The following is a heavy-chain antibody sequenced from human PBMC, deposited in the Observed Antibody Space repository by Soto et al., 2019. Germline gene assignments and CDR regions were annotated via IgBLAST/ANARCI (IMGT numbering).Heavy chain of an antibody. CDR3: ARVGRLYGDYVDYYYYYGMDV. V-gene: IGHV1-46*01. CDR1: GYTFTSYY. CDR2: INPSGGST. Sequence: AASVKVSCKASGYTFTSYYMHWVRQAPGQGLEWMGIINPSGGSTSYAQKFQGRVTMTRDTSTSTVYMELSSLRSEDTAVYYCARVGRLYGDYVDYYYYYGMDVWGQGTTVTVSS. J-gene: IGHJ6*02. D-gene: IGHD4-17*01.